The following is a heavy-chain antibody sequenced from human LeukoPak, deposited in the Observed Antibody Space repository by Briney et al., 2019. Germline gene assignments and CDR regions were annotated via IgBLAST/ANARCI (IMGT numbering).Heavy chain of an antibody. Sequence: GGSLRLSCAASGFMFSNYAMSWVRQAPGKGLEWVAGISGTGGSTHYADSVKGRFTISRDNSKNTVYLQMRNLRVEHTAVYYCAKAWPENIAYSFNYWGQGILVAVSS. CDR1: GFMFSNYA. V-gene: IGHV3-23*01. D-gene: IGHD1-14*01. CDR2: ISGTGGST. J-gene: IGHJ4*02. CDR3: AKAWPENIAYSFNY.